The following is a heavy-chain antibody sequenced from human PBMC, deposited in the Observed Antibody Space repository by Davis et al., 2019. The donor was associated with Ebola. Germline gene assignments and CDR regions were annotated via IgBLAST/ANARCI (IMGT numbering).Heavy chain of an antibody. CDR3: STTTSYFDY. CDR2: IRSKANSYAT. Sequence: GESLKISCAASGFTFSGSAMHWVRQASGKGLEWVGRIRSKANSYATAYAASVKGGFTISRDDSKNTAYLQMNSLKTEDTAVYYCSTTTSYFDYWGQGTLVTVSS. CDR1: GFTFSGSA. V-gene: IGHV3-73*01. D-gene: IGHD1-14*01. J-gene: IGHJ4*02.